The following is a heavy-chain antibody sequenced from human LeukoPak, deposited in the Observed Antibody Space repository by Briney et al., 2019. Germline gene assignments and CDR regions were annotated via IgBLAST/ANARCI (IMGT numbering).Heavy chain of an antibody. CDR3: ARRGYSGAYYKWFDP. J-gene: IGHJ5*02. Sequence: SETLSLTCTVSGGSISSSSYYWGWIRQPPGKGLEWIGSIYYSGSTYYNPSLKSRVTISVDTSKNQFSLKLSSVTAADTAVYYCARRGYSGAYYKWFDPWGQGTLVTVSS. CDR1: GGSISSSSYY. V-gene: IGHV4-39*07. CDR2: IYYSGST. D-gene: IGHD5-12*01.